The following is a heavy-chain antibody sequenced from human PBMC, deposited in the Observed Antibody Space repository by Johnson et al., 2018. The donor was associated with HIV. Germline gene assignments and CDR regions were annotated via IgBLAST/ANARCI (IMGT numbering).Heavy chain of an antibody. CDR1: AFTFSGYA. V-gene: IGHV3-9*01. Sequence: VQLVESGGGVVQPGRSLRLSCTSSAFTFSGYAMHWVRQAPGKGLEWVSGISWNSGSIGYADSVKGRFTISRDNAKNSLYRQMNSLRAEDTALYYCATLSSSPAPFDIWGQGTMVTVSS. CDR2: ISWNSGSI. D-gene: IGHD6-13*01. CDR3: ATLSSSPAPFDI. J-gene: IGHJ3*02.